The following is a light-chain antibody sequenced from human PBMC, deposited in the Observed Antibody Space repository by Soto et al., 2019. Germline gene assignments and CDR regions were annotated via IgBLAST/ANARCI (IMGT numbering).Light chain of an antibody. V-gene: IGKV3-15*01. CDR3: QQYNKWPLFT. Sequence: EILMTQSPATLSVSPGERATLSCRASQSVGNNLAWYQQRPAQAPRLLIYGASTRATGIPARFSGSGSGTEFILTSNGLQSEDFALYYCQQYNKWPLFTFGPGTRVDI. CDR1: QSVGNN. J-gene: IGKJ3*01. CDR2: GAS.